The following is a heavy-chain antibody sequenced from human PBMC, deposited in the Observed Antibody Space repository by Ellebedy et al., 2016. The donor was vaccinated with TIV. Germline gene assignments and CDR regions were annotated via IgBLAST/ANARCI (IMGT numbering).Heavy chain of an antibody. CDR2: VYYSGST. CDR1: GGSISGSSHY. V-gene: IGHV4-39*07. J-gene: IGHJ2*01. D-gene: IGHD5-24*01. CDR3: VRGVEMVERYFDP. Sequence: MPSETLSLTCNVSGGSISGSSHYWCSIRQAPGKGLEWIGSVYYSGSTYYHPSLRSRLSIPVDTSKNQFSLDLFSVTAADTAVYYCVRGVEMVERYFDPWGRGTLVSVSP.